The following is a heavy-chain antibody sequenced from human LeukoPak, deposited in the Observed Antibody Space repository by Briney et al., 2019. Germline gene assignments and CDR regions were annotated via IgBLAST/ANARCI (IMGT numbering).Heavy chain of an antibody. D-gene: IGHD3-10*01. CDR1: GYTFTSYG. J-gene: IGHJ5*02. CDR3: ARDGVRGVPWFDP. CDR2: IIPIFGTA. V-gene: IGHV1-69*13. Sequence: GASVKVSCKASGYTFTSYGISWVRQAPGQGLEWMGGIIPIFGTANYAQKFQGRVTITADESTSTAYMELSSLRSEDTAVYCCARDGVRGVPWFDPWGQGTLVTASS.